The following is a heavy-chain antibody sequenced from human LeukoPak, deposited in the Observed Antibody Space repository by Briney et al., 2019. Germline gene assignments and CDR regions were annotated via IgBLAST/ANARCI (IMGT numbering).Heavy chain of an antibody. CDR2: ISGSGRST. D-gene: IGHD1-20*01. CDR3: ARSPYNWNYGDY. V-gene: IGHV3-23*01. Sequence: GGSLRLSCAASGFTFSSYAMSWVRQAPGKGLEWVSGISGSGRSTNYADSVKGRFTISRDNSKNMLYLQMNSLRAEDTAIYYCARSPYNWNYGDYWGQGTLVTVSS. J-gene: IGHJ4*02. CDR1: GFTFSSYA.